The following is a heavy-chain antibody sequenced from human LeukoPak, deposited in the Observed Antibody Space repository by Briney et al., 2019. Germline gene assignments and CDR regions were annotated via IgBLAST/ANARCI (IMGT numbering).Heavy chain of an antibody. V-gene: IGHV3-7*01. D-gene: IGHD1-14*01. CDR3: ARTTRPEDWFDP. CDR1: GFIVSSNY. CDR2: IKQDGTEK. Sequence: QPGGSLRLSCAASGFIVSSNYMSWVRQAPGKGLEWVANIKQDGTEKFYADSVKGRFTISRDNAKNSLYLQMNSLRAEDTAVYYCARTTRPEDWFDPWGQGTLVTVSS. J-gene: IGHJ5*02.